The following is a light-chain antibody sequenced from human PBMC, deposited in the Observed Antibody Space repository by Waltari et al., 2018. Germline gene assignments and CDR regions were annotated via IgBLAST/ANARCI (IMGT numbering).Light chain of an antibody. CDR3: QQRSNRP. Sequence: EIVLTQSPATLSLSPGERATLSCRASQSVSSDLPWYQQKPGQAPRLLIYGASNRATGIPARFSGSGSGTDFTLTISSLEPEDFAVYYCQQRSNRPFGGGTKVEIK. J-gene: IGKJ4*01. CDR1: QSVSSD. V-gene: IGKV3-11*01. CDR2: GAS.